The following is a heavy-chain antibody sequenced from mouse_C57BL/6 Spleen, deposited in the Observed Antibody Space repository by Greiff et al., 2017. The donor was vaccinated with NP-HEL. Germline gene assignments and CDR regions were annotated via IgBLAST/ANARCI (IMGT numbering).Heavy chain of an antibody. D-gene: IGHD1-1*01. CDR1: GYTFTSYW. Sequence: QVQLQQPGAELVKPGASVKMSCKASGYTFTSYWITWVKQRPGQGLEWIGDIYPGSGSTNYNEKFKSKATLTVDTSSSTAYMQLSSLTSEDSAVYYCARRGTTVVHYAMDYWGQGTSVTVSS. CDR2: IYPGSGST. J-gene: IGHJ4*01. CDR3: ARRGTTVVHYAMDY. V-gene: IGHV1-55*01.